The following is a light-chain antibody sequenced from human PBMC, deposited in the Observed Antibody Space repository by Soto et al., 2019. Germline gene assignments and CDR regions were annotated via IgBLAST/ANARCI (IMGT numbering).Light chain of an antibody. CDR1: QDIRNY. CDR2: AAS. CDR3: QKYNSAPQT. V-gene: IGKV1-27*01. J-gene: IGKJ1*01. Sequence: DIQMTQSPSSLSASVGDRVTITCRASQDIRNYLAWYQQKPGKVPKLLIYAASILQSGVPSRFSGSGSGTDFTLTISRLQPEDVATYYCQKYNSAPQTFGQGTKVEIK.